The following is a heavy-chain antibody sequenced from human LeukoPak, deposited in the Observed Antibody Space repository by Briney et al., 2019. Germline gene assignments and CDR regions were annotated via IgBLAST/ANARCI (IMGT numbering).Heavy chain of an antibody. CDR1: GGSLSSGGYY. Sequence: QTPFLPCTFSGGSLSSGGYYLSLVRPPPRKGPGGVGYIYYSGSTYYNPSLKSRVTISVDTSKNQFSLKLSSVTAADTAVYYCARGGATTVTFDYWGQGTLVTVSS. CDR3: ARGGATTVTFDY. CDR2: IYYSGST. D-gene: IGHD4-11*01. J-gene: IGHJ4*02. V-gene: IGHV4-31*03.